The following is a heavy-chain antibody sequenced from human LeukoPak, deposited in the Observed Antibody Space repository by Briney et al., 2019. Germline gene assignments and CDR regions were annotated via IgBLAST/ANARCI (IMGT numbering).Heavy chain of an antibody. V-gene: IGHV4-59*01. Sequence: SETLSLTCTVSGGSISSYYWSWIRQPPGKGLEWIGYIYYSGSTNYNPSLKSRVTISVDTSKNQFSLKLSSVTAADTAVYYCATDPTLYYYDSSGSYFDYWGQGTLVTVSS. CDR1: GGSISSYY. CDR2: IYYSGST. D-gene: IGHD3-22*01. J-gene: IGHJ4*02. CDR3: ATDPTLYYYDSSGSYFDY.